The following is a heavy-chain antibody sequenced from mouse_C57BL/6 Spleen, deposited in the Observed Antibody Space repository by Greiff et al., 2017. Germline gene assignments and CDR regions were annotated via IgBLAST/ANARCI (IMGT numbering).Heavy chain of an antibody. Sequence: QVQLQQSGPGLVQPSQSLSITCTVSGFSLTSYGVHWVRQSPGKGLEWLGVIWSGGSTDYNAAFISRLSISKDNSKCQVFFKMNSLQADDTAIYYCARNYYGSRGYAMDYWGQGTSVTVSS. CDR3: ARNYYGSRGYAMDY. J-gene: IGHJ4*01. CDR2: IWSGGST. CDR1: GFSLTSYG. D-gene: IGHD1-1*01. V-gene: IGHV2-2*01.